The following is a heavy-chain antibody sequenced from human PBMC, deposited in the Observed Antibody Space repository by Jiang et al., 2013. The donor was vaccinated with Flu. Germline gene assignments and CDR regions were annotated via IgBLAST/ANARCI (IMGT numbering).Heavy chain of an antibody. V-gene: IGHV4-59*01. J-gene: IGHJ5*02. D-gene: IGHD3-16*01. Sequence: GPGLVKPSETLSLTCTVSGGSISSYYWSWIRQPPGKGLEGIGYIYYSGSTNYNPSLKSRVTISVDTSKNQFSLKLSSVTAADTAVYYCARALGADAPWENWFDPWGQGTLVTVSS. CDR3: ARALGADAPWENWFDP. CDR1: GGSISSYY. CDR2: IYYSGST.